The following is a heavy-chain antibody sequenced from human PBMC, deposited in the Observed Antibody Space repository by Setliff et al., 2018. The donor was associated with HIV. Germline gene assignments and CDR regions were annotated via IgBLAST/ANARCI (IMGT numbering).Heavy chain of an antibody. CDR2: IYYSGST. D-gene: IGHD3-22*01. CDR3: ARSRTSSGYYGVTGYGMDV. V-gene: IGHV4-59*01. Sequence: KTSETLSLTCTVSGGSISSDYWSWIRQPPGKGLEWIGYIYYSGSTNYNPSLKSRVTISVATSKNQFSLKLNSVTTADTAVYYCARSRTSSGYYGVTGYGMDVWGQGTKVTVSS. J-gene: IGHJ6*02. CDR1: GGSISSDY.